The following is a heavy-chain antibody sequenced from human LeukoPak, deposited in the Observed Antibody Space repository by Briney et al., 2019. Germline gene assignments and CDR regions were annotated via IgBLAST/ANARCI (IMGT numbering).Heavy chain of an antibody. Sequence: ASVKVSCKASGYTFTGYYMHWVRQAPGQGLGWMGWINPNSGGANYAQKFQGRVTMTRDTSISTAYMELSRLRSDDTAVYYCARGPRGWYCSSTSCYEDYYFDYWGQGTLVTVSP. CDR1: GYTFTGYY. CDR2: INPNSGGA. J-gene: IGHJ4*02. D-gene: IGHD2-2*01. V-gene: IGHV1-2*02. CDR3: ARGPRGWYCSSTSCYEDYYFDY.